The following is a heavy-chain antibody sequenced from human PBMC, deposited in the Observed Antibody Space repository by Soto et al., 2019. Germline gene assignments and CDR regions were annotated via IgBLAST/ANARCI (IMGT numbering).Heavy chain of an antibody. D-gene: IGHD2-2*01. Sequence: PGGSLRLSCAASGFTFSSYAMSWVRQAPGKGLEWVSAISGSGGSTYYADSVKGRFTISRDNSKNTLYLQMNSLRAEDTAVYYYAKDLLRYCSSTSCSGFDPWGQGTLVTVSS. J-gene: IGHJ5*02. CDR1: GFTFSSYA. CDR2: ISGSGGST. V-gene: IGHV3-23*01. CDR3: AKDLLRYCSSTSCSGFDP.